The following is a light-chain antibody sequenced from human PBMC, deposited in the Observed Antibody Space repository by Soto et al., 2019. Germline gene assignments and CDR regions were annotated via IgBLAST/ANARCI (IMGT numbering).Light chain of an antibody. Sequence: LTQPRSVSGSPGQSVTISCTGTSSDVGDYNYVSWYQQHPGKAPKLMIYDVTKRPSGVPDRFSGFKSGNTASLIISGLQAEDEADYYCCSFAGSYTYVFGTGTKVTVL. CDR1: SSDVGDYNY. J-gene: IGLJ1*01. CDR2: DVT. V-gene: IGLV2-11*01. CDR3: CSFAGSYTYV.